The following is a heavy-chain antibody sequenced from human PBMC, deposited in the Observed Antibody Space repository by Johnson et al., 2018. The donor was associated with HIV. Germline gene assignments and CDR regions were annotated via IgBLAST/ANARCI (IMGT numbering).Heavy chain of an antibody. CDR2: ISYDGNKT. Sequence: VQLVESGGGVVQPGGSLRLSCAASGFTFSSYWMSWVRQAPGEGLEWVAVISYDGNKTYYADSVRGLTISRDNSKNTLYLQLSSLRSEDTAVYYCARDSGVPGNDAFDIWGQGTMVTVSS. V-gene: IGHV3-30*03. CDR3: ARDSGVPGNDAFDI. J-gene: IGHJ3*02. D-gene: IGHD3-10*01. CDR1: GFTFSSYW.